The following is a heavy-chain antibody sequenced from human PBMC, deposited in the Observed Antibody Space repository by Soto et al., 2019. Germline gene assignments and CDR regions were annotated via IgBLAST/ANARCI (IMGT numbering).Heavy chain of an antibody. CDR3: ASTYYYDSSGYYLPDY. V-gene: IGHV4-4*02. CDR1: GGSISSSNW. J-gene: IGHJ4*02. Sequence: QVQLQESGPGLVKPSGTLSLTCAVSGGSISSSNWWSWVRQPPGKGLEWIGEIYHSGSTNYNPSLKSRVTISVDKSKNHFSLKLSSVTAADTAVYYCASTYYYDSSGYYLPDYWGQGTLVTVSS. D-gene: IGHD3-22*01. CDR2: IYHSGST.